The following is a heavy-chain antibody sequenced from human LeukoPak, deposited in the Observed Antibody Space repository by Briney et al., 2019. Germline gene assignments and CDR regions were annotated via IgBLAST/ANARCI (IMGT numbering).Heavy chain of an antibody. CDR1: GCTFNSYG. D-gene: IGHD1-20*01. J-gene: IGHJ4*02. CDR2: ISGSGGNT. Sequence: GGSLRLSCAASGCTFNSYGLSWVRQAPGKGLEWVSAISGSGGNTYYADSVMGRFTISRDNSKNTLYLQMNSLRAEDTDVYYCAKTIAGTRYYFDYWGQGTLVTVSS. V-gene: IGHV3-23*01. CDR3: AKTIAGTRYYFDY.